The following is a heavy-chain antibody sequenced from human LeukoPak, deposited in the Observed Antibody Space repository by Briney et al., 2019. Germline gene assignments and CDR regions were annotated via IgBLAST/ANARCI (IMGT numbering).Heavy chain of an antibody. Sequence: PSETLSLTGAVYGGSFSGYYWSWIRQPPGKGLEWIGEINHSGSTNYNPSLKSRVTISVDTSKNQLSLKLSSVTAADTAVYYCARCPSYYLFDYWGQGTLVTVSS. CDR2: INHSGST. CDR1: GGSFSGYY. CDR3: ARCPSYYLFDY. J-gene: IGHJ4*02. D-gene: IGHD3-10*01. V-gene: IGHV4-34*01.